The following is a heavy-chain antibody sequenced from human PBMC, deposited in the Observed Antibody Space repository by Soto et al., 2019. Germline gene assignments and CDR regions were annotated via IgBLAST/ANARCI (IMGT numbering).Heavy chain of an antibody. CDR3: ARGHEVISGAMDV. D-gene: IGHD2-21*01. Sequence: QVQLVQSGAEVKKPGASVKVSCKSSGYRFETYAITWVRQAPGQGLEWMGWIRAYNIDTYYAQKFQDRVTMTTDTSTSTAYMELRSLRSDDTAVDYCARGHEVISGAMDVWGQGTTVTVSS. J-gene: IGHJ6*02. CDR1: GYRFETYA. V-gene: IGHV1-18*01. CDR2: IRAYNIDT.